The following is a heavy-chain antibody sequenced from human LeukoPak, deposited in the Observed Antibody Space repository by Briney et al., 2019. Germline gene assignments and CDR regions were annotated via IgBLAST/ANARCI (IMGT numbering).Heavy chain of an antibody. V-gene: IGHV1-69*01. Sequence: WVKVSCKASGGTFSSYAISWVRQAPGQGLEWMGGIIPIFGTANHAQKFQGRVTITADESTSTAYMELSSLRSEDTAVYYCARMGRGYSYGYLDYWGQGTLVTVSS. J-gene: IGHJ4*02. CDR2: IIPIFGTA. D-gene: IGHD5-18*01. CDR3: ARMGRGYSYGYLDY. CDR1: GGTFSSYA.